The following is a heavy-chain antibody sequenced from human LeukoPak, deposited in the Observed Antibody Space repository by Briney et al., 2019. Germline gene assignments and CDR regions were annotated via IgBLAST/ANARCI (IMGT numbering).Heavy chain of an antibody. V-gene: IGHV3-23*01. CDR1: EFTFNNYA. J-gene: IGHJ3*02. Sequence: GGSLRLSCVASEFTFNNYAMNWVRQAPGKGLEWVAAISGGAHSTYHADSVRGRFTISRDNSKNTLYLQMNSLRVDDTAVYHCAKGLSASGCFNAFDIWGQGTMVTVSS. D-gene: IGHD6-19*01. CDR3: AKGLSASGCFNAFDI. CDR2: ISGGAHST.